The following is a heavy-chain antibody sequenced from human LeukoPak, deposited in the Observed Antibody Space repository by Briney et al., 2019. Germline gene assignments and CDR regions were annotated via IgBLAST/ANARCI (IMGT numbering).Heavy chain of an antibody. CDR3: VKGLYYYDSSGTNYFDY. CDR2: ISGSGGST. D-gene: IGHD3-22*01. J-gene: IGHJ4*02. V-gene: IGHV3-23*01. CDR1: GFTFSSYG. Sequence: GGTLRLSCAASGFTFSSYGMSWVRQAPGKGLEWVSAISGSGGSTYYADSVKGRFTTSRDNSKNTLYLQMNSLRAEDTAVYYCVKGLYYYDSSGTNYFDYWGQGTLVTVSS.